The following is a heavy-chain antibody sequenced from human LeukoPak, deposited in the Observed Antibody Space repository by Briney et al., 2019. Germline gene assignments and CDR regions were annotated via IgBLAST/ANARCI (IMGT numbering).Heavy chain of an antibody. V-gene: IGHV1-18*01. CDR1: GGTFSSYA. D-gene: IGHD5-18*01. J-gene: IGHJ3*02. CDR2: ISAYSGNT. Sequence: ASVKVSCKASGGTFSSYAISWVRQAPGQGLEWMGWISAYSGNTNYAQKLQGRVTMTTDTSTSTAYMELRSLRSDDTAVYYCARDPIYSYDQTDAFDIWGQGTVVTVSS. CDR3: ARDPIYSYDQTDAFDI.